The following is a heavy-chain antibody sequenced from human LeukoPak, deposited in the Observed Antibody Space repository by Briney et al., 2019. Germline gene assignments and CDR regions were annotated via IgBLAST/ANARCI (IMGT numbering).Heavy chain of an antibody. J-gene: IGHJ4*02. CDR1: GFTFSSHA. CDR2: LSGSGYNT. D-gene: IGHD2-2*01. V-gene: IGHV3-23*01. Sequence: GGSLRLSCATSGFTFSSHALSWVRQAPGKGLEWVSSLSGSGYNTYYADSVKGRFTISRDNSKNTVYLQMNSLRAEDTAVYYCAKDPYGTRYFDYWGQGTLVTVSS. CDR3: AKDPYGTRYFDY.